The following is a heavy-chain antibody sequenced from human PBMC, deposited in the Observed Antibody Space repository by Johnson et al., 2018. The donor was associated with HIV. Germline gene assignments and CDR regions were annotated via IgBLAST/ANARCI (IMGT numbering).Heavy chain of an antibody. Sequence: QVQLVESGGGVVQPGGSLRLSCAASGFTVSSNYMSWVRQAPGKGLQWMAVISYDAGKKYYADSVRCRFTISRDISKNTLYLQMDSLRPDDTALYYCARGRKDMEAADGLDNDAFDMWGQGTLVTVSS. V-gene: IGHV3-30*03. CDR3: ARGRKDMEAADGLDNDAFDM. J-gene: IGHJ3*02. CDR1: GFTVSSNY. D-gene: IGHD6-13*01. CDR2: ISYDAGKK.